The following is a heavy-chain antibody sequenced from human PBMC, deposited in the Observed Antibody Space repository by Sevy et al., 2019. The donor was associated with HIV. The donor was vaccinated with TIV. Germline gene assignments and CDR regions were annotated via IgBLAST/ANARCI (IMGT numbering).Heavy chain of an antibody. CDR3: ARISGHDTFTDAFDI. J-gene: IGHJ3*02. V-gene: IGHV3-48*03. CDR2: ISFSGSLT. Sequence: GGSLRLSCVASGFSFSTSEMNWVRQAPGKGLEWVSDISFSGSLTYYADSVRGRFTISRDNAKNALYLHMNSLRDEDTAVYYCARISGHDTFTDAFDIWGQGTMVTVSS. CDR1: GFSFSTSE.